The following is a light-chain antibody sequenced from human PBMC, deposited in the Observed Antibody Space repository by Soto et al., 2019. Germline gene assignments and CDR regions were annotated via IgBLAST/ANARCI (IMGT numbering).Light chain of an antibody. J-gene: IGKJ5*01. CDR3: QQYGSSPWIT. CDR2: GAS. Sequence: IGLTQSPGTLSLSPGERATLSCRARQSVSSSYLAWYQQKPGQAPRLLIYGASSRATGIPDRVSGSGSGTDFTLTISRVEPEDFAVYYCQQYGSSPWITFGQGTRLEIK. CDR1: QSVSSSY. V-gene: IGKV3-20*01.